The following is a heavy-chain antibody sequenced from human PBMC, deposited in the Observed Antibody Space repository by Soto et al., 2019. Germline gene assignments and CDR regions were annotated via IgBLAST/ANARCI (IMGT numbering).Heavy chain of an antibody. CDR2: IYSGGST. CDR3: ARAPAEDCSGGSCYFDY. J-gene: IGHJ4*02. D-gene: IGHD2-15*01. CDR1: GFTVSSNY. V-gene: IGHV3-66*01. Sequence: EVQLVESGGGLVQPGGSLRLSCAASGFTVSSNYMSWVRQAPGKGLEWVSVIYSGGSTYYADSVKGRFTISRDNSKNTLYLQMKSLRADDTAVYYCARAPAEDCSGGSCYFDYWGQGTLVTVSS.